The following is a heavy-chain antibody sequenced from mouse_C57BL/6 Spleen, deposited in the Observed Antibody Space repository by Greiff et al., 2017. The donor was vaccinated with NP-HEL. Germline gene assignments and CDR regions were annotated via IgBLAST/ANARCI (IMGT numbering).Heavy chain of an antibody. J-gene: IGHJ4*01. Sequence: VKLMESDAELVKPGASVKISCKVSGYTFTDHTIHWMKQRPEQGLEWIGYIYPRDGSTKYNEKFKGKATLTADKSSSTAYMQLNSLTSEDSAVYFCASGWLLKGNYAMDYWGQGTSVTVSS. CDR2: IYPRDGST. CDR1: GYTFTDHT. V-gene: IGHV1-78*01. CDR3: ASGWLLKGNYAMDY. D-gene: IGHD2-3*01.